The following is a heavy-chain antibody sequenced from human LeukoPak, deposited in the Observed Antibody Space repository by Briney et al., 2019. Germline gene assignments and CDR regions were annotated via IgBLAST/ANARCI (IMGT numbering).Heavy chain of an antibody. D-gene: IGHD3-10*01. CDR2: INNDGDKR. J-gene: IGHJ4*02. Sequence: GGSLRLSCEASGLSFRSYIMNWVRQPPGKGLEWIASINNDGDKRYYADSVKGRFIISRDNAKKSLSLQMNSLTADDTAVYFCARGANYPDYWGQGTLVTVSS. CDR3: ARGANYPDY. CDR1: GLSFRSYI. V-gene: IGHV3-21*04.